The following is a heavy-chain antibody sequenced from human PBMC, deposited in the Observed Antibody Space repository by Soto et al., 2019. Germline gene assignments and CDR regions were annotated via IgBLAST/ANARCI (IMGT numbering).Heavy chain of an antibody. CDR2: IIPIFGTA. Sequence: QVQLVQSGAEVKKPGSSVKVSCKASGGTFSSYAISWVRQAPGQGLEWMGGIIPIFGTANYAQKLQGRVTITADESTSTSYMELSSMRSEDTAMYYCARGGDTAMVMGYNWFDPWGQGTLVTVSS. D-gene: IGHD5-18*01. J-gene: IGHJ5*02. CDR1: GGTFSSYA. CDR3: ARGGDTAMVMGYNWFDP. V-gene: IGHV1-69*01.